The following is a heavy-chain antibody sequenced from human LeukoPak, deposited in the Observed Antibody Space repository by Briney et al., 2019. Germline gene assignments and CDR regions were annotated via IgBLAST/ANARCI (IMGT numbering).Heavy chain of an antibody. Sequence: SETLSLTCTVSGGSISSYYWSWIRQPPGKGLEWIGYIYHSGSTYYNPSLKSRVTISVDRSKNQFSLKLSSVTAADTAVYYCARDSGNVEYSSSPWGQGTLVTVSS. D-gene: IGHD6-6*01. CDR1: GGSISSYY. CDR2: IYHSGST. J-gene: IGHJ5*02. V-gene: IGHV4-59*12. CDR3: ARDSGNVEYSSSP.